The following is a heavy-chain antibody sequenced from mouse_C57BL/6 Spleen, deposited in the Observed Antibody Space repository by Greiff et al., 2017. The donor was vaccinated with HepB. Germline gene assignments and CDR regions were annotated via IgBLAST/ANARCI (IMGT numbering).Heavy chain of an antibody. V-gene: IGHV1-22*01. D-gene: IGHD4-1*01. CDR3: AREGAGRPDY. J-gene: IGHJ4*01. CDR2: IKPNNGGT. Sequence: VQLQQSGPELVKPGASVKMSCKASGYTFTDYNMHWVKQRQGKSLEWIGYIKPNNGGTSYNQKFKGKATLTVNKSSSTAYMELRSLTSEDSAVYYCAREGAGRPDYWGQGTSVTVSS. CDR1: GYTFTDYN.